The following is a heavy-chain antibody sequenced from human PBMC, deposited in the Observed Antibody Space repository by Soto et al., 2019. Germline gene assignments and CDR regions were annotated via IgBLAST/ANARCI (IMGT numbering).Heavy chain of an antibody. D-gene: IGHD4-17*01. CDR1: GGSVSNKTYY. J-gene: IGHJ4*02. CDR2: VYYSGTT. V-gene: IGHV4-61*01. Sequence: TLSLTCSVSGGSVSNKTYYWSWIRQPPGKRLEWSGYVYYSGTTNYNPSLKSRVTISVDLSKNQFSLRLSSVTTADTALYYCARTTAVPNTLRSRYFFDYWGQGTLVTVSS. CDR3: ARTTAVPNTLRSRYFFDY.